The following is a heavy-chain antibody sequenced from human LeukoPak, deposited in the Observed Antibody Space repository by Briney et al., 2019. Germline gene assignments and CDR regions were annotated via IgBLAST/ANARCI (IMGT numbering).Heavy chain of an antibody. D-gene: IGHD3-22*01. V-gene: IGHV1-2*02. CDR1: GYTFTGYY. Sequence: GASVKVSCKASGYTFTGYYMHWVRQAPGQGLGWMGWINPNSGGTNYAQKFQGRVTMTRDTSISTAYMELSSLRSDDTAVYYCATGSGDYYDSSGYGRPFDYWGQGTPVTVSS. CDR2: INPNSGGT. CDR3: ATGSGDYYDSSGYGRPFDY. J-gene: IGHJ4*02.